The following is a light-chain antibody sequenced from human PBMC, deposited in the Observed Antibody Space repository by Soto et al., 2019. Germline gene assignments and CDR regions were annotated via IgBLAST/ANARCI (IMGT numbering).Light chain of an antibody. CDR3: QQSYSTPRT. Sequence: DIQMTQSPSSLSVSVGDRVTITCRASQSIRTYLNWYQQKPGKAPKLLIYAASSLQSGVPSRFSGSGSGTDFTLAISILQPDDFATYYCQQSYSTPRTFGQGTRVEI. CDR1: QSIRTY. CDR2: AAS. V-gene: IGKV1-39*01. J-gene: IGKJ1*01.